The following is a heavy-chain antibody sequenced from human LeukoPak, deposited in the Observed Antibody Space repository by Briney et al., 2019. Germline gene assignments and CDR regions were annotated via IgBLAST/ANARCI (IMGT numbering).Heavy chain of an antibody. D-gene: IGHD6-6*01. CDR1: GGSISSGGYY. Sequence: SETLSLTCTVSGGSISSGGYYWSWIRQHPGKGLEWIGYIYYSGSTYYNLSLKSRVTISVDTSKNQFSLKLSSVTAADTAVYYCARDCPSGAARPYYYYMDVWGKGTTVTVSS. V-gene: IGHV4-31*03. J-gene: IGHJ6*03. CDR2: IYYSGST. CDR3: ARDCPSGAARPYYYYMDV.